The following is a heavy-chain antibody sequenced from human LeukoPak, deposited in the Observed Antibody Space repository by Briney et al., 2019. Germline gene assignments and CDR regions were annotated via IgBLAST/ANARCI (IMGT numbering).Heavy chain of an antibody. CDR1: RFTFSSHE. D-gene: IGHD2-21*02. Sequence: PGGSLRLSCEASRFTFSSHEMNWVRQPPGKGLEWISYINSSGSTIYYTDSVRGRFTVSRDNTKNSLYLQMNSLRAEDAAVYYCARGPDCGGDCFPSTYYFDYWGQGTLVTVSS. J-gene: IGHJ4*02. CDR2: INSSGSTI. CDR3: ARGPDCGGDCFPSTYYFDY. V-gene: IGHV3-48*03.